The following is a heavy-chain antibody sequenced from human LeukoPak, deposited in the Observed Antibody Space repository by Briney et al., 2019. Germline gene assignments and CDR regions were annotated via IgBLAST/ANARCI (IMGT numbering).Heavy chain of an antibody. D-gene: IGHD4-17*01. Sequence: PGGSLRLSCAASGFTFRSYSMNWVRQAPGKGLEWVSSISTSRSYIYYADSVKGRFTISRDNSKNTLYLQMNSLRAEDTAVYYCAKAAMTTVTPNWFDPWGQGTLVTVSS. J-gene: IGHJ5*02. V-gene: IGHV3-21*01. CDR2: ISTSRSYI. CDR3: AKAAMTTVTPNWFDP. CDR1: GFTFRSYS.